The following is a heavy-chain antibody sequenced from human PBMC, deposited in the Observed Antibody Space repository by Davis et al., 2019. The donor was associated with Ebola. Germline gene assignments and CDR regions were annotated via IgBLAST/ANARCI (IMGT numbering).Heavy chain of an antibody. CDR2: ISWSSGSI. D-gene: IGHD1-7*01. Sequence: SLKISCAASGFTFDDHAMHWVRQAPGKGLEWVSGISWSSGSIGYADSVKGRFTISRDNAKNSLYLQINSLRAEDTAVYYCARSELNYEFDYWGQGTLVTVSS. CDR1: GFTFDDHA. V-gene: IGHV3-9*01. J-gene: IGHJ4*02. CDR3: ARSELNYEFDY.